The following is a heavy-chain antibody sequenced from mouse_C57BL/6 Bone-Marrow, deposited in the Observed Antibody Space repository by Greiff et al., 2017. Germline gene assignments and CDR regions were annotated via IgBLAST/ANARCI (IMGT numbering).Heavy chain of an antibody. V-gene: IGHV2-2*01. D-gene: IGHD2-4*01. J-gene: IGHJ3*01. CDR2: IWSGGST. Sequence: VKLQESGPGLVQPSQSLSITCTVSGFSLTSYGVHWVRQSPGKGLEWLGVIWSGGSTDYNAAFISRLSISKDNSKSQVFFKMNSLQADDTAIYYCASYDCDVGAWFAYWGQGTLVTVSA. CDR3: ASYDCDVGAWFAY. CDR1: GFSLTSYG.